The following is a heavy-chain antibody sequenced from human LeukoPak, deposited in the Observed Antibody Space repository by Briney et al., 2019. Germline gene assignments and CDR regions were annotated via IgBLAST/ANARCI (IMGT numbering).Heavy chain of an antibody. J-gene: IGHJ5*02. D-gene: IGHD2-2*01. V-gene: IGHV1-69*04. CDR1: GGTFIIYA. CDR3: ASGIHCTSTSCYQNWFDH. Sequence: ASVTVSFKASGGTFIIYAISWVRQAPGQGGEWVGRIIPILGIANYSQKFQGRGTITADKSTSTAYMELSSLRSEDTAVYSCASGIHCTSTSCYQNWFDHWGQGTLVTVSS. CDR2: IIPILGIA.